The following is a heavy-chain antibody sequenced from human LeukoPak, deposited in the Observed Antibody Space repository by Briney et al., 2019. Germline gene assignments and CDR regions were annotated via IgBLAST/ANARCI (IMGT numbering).Heavy chain of an antibody. CDR2: IYHSGST. Sequence: SETLSLTCAVSGGSISSSNWWSWVRQPPGKGLEWIGEIYHSGSTNYNSSLKSRVTLSVDKSKNQFSLNLSSVTAADTAVYYCARKDYGSGSFSRSFDYWGQGTLVTVSS. CDR3: ARKDYGSGSFSRSFDY. V-gene: IGHV4-4*02. D-gene: IGHD3-10*01. J-gene: IGHJ4*02. CDR1: GGSISSSNW.